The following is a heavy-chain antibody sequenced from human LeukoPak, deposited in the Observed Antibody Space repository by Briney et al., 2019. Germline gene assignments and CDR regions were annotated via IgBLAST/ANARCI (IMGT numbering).Heavy chain of an antibody. D-gene: IGHD3-9*01. J-gene: IGHJ4*02. CDR1: GFTFSSYA. CDR2: ILGSGGST. V-gene: IGHV3-23*01. CDR3: AKHTISILTGYTLFDY. Sequence: PGGSLRLSRAASGFTFSSYAMTWVRQAPGKGLEWVSAILGSGGSTYYADSVKGRFTISRDNSKNTLSLQMNSLSAEDTAVYYCAKHTISILTGYTLFDYWGQGTLVTVSS.